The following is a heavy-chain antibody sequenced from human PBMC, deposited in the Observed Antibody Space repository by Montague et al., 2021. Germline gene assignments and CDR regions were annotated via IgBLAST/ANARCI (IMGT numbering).Heavy chain of an antibody. CDR2: ITVDGSST. CDR1: GFSFSSYW. V-gene: IGHV3-74*01. CDR3: ARNLASAAPGAFDI. Sequence: SLRLSCAASGFSFSSYWMHWVRQAPGKGLLWVSRITVDGSSTTFADSAKGRFTTSRDNAKATLYLQMNSLRVEDTAVYYCARNLASAAPGAFDIWGQGTMVTVSS. D-gene: IGHD6-13*01. J-gene: IGHJ3*02.